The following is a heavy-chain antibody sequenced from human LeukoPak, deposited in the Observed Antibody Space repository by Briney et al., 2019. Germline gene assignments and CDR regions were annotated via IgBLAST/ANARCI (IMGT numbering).Heavy chain of an antibody. V-gene: IGHV3-23*01. D-gene: IGHD6-19*01. Sequence: GGSLRLSCAASGFTLSSYALSWVRQAPGKGLEWVSSISGSGGSTYYADSVKGRFTISRDNSKNTLYLQMNSLRAEDMAVYYCAKCDGSSGWYPVDYWGQGTLVTVSS. CDR2: ISGSGGST. J-gene: IGHJ4*02. CDR3: AKCDGSSGWYPVDY. CDR1: GFTLSSYA.